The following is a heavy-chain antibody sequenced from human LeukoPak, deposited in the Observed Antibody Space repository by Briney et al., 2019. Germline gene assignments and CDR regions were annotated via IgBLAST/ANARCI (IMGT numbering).Heavy chain of an antibody. CDR3: ARDRYSSGYSSYYYYMDV. D-gene: IGHD3-22*01. V-gene: IGHV4-39*07. Sequence: SETLSLTCSVSGRSINTYYWTWIRQPPGKGLEWIGSIYYSGSTYYNPSLKSRVTISVDTSKNQFSLKLSSVTAADTAVYYCARDRYSSGYSSYYYYMDVWGKGTTVTVSS. CDR2: IYYSGST. J-gene: IGHJ6*03. CDR1: GRSINTYY.